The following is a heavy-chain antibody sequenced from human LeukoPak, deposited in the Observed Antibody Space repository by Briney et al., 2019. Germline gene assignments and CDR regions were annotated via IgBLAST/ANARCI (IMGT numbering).Heavy chain of an antibody. V-gene: IGHV3-7*01. Sequence: GGSLRLSCSASGFTFSTYWMSWVRQAPGKGLEWVANMRRDGNEIYYLDSVRGRFTISRDNAKNSLYLQMNSLRAEDTAVYYCAIIPRAAAGPSARSPFHYWGQGTLVTVSS. D-gene: IGHD6-13*01. CDR1: GFTFSTYW. CDR2: MRRDGNEI. CDR3: AIIPRAAAGPSARSPFHY. J-gene: IGHJ4*02.